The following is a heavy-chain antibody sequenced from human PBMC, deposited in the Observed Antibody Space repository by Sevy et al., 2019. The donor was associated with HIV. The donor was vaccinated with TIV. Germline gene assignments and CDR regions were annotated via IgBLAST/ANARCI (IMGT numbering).Heavy chain of an antibody. CDR2: ISGSGIT. D-gene: IGHD2-2*03. J-gene: IGHJ4*02. CDR1: GFIFSDYY. Sequence: GGSLRLSCSGSGFIFSDYYMSWIRQAPGRGLEWVSYISGSGITYYADSVEGRFTISRDNARNSLYLQMNSLRADDTAVYYCARDPLLGIAREVASGDYWGQGTLVTVSS. V-gene: IGHV3-11*01. CDR3: ARDPLLGIAREVASGDY.